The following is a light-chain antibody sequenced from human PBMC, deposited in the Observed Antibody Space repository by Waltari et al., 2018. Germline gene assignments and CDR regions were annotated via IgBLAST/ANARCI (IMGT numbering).Light chain of an antibody. CDR2: DAT. CDR3: QQFDTLPPS. Sequence: DIQMTQSPSSLSASVGDRVTLTCQASQDINNFLNWYQQKPGRAPSPLIYDATNLETGVPSRFSGSGSGTHFTLTISSLQTEDSATYYCQQFDTLPPSFGGGTKVEI. CDR1: QDINNF. J-gene: IGKJ4*01. V-gene: IGKV1-33*01.